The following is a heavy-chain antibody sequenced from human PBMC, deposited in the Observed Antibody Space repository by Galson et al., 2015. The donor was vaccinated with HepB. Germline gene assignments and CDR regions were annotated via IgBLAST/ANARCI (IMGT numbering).Heavy chain of an antibody. CDR3: ARDVSEWSQQSPVIVPTASDY. CDR1: GYTFTSYY. D-gene: IGHD3-22*01. J-gene: IGHJ4*02. Sequence: SVKVSCKASGYTFTSYYVHWVRQVPGQGFEWMGIINPNGGRTTYAQKVQGRLRLTTDTSTHTIFMEKSSPRPEDTATYFCARDVSEWSQQSPVIVPTASDYWGQGTLVTVSS. CDR2: INPNGGRT. V-gene: IGHV1-46*01.